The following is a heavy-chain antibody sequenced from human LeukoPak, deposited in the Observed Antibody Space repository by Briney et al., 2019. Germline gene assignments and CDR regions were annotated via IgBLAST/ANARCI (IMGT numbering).Heavy chain of an antibody. Sequence: SETLSLXCTVSGDSISSYYWNWIRQPPGKGLEWIGYIFYTGSTDYNPSLKSRVTMSVDTSRNQFSLKLSSATAADTAVYYCAREDSYGFAFGVWGQGTMVTVSS. CDR2: IFYTGST. CDR1: GDSISSYY. V-gene: IGHV4-59*01. J-gene: IGHJ3*01. CDR3: AREDSYGFAFGV. D-gene: IGHD5-18*01.